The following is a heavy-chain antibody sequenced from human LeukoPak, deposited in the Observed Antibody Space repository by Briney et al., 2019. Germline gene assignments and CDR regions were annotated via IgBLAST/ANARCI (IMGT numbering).Heavy chain of an antibody. CDR1: RFTFSSYA. CDR3: AAYCTSATCLIDH. V-gene: IGHV3-23*01. D-gene: IGHD2-2*01. Sequence: TGGSLRLSCAASRFTFSSYAMTWVRQTPGKGLEWVSGISGSGGNTYYADSVKGRFTISRVNSKNTLYLQMNSLRAEDTAIYYCAAYCTSATCLIDHWGQGTLVTVSS. J-gene: IGHJ5*02. CDR2: ISGSGGNT.